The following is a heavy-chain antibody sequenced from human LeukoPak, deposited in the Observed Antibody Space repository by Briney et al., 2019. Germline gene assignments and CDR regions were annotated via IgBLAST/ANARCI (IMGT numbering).Heavy chain of an antibody. CDR3: AKDQAGATSPLDY. CDR2: ISSSGSTK. CDR1: GFTFSCYT. V-gene: IGHV3-48*01. J-gene: IGHJ4*02. Sequence: GGSLRLSCAASGFTFSCYTMNWVRQAPGKGLEWVSYISSSGSTKYYADSVKGRFTISRDNSKNTLYLQMNSLRAEDTAVYYCAKDQAGATSPLDYWGQGTLVTVSS. D-gene: IGHD1-26*01.